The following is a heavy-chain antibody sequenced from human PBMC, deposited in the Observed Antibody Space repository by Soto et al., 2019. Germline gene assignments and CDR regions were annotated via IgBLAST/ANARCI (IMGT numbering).Heavy chain of an antibody. CDR3: ARDFWFGVRSDIVVVPAEYYYYYMDV. CDR1: GYTFTSYY. CDR2: INPSGGST. V-gene: IGHV1-46*03. Sequence: GASVKVSCKASGYTFTSYYMHWVRQAPGQGLEWMGIINPSGGSTSYAQKFQGRVTMTRDTSTSTVYMELSSLRSEDTAVYYCARDFWFGVRSDIVVVPAEYYYYYMDVWGKGTSVTVS. J-gene: IGHJ6*03. D-gene: IGHD2-2*01.